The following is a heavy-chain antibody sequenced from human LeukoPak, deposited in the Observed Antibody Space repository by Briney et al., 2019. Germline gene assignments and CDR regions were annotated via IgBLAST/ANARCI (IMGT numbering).Heavy chain of an antibody. J-gene: IGHJ4*02. D-gene: IGHD7-27*01. Sequence: GASVKVSCKASGYNFTTHSLHWVRQATGQGLEWMGIIDPSHGGTVYGRKFQGRITVTRDTSTSTAYMELGSLEAEDTAVYYCASLGMRKFSFWGQGTLVTVSS. CDR2: IDPSHGGT. CDR1: GYNFTTHS. CDR3: ASLGMRKFSF. V-gene: IGHV1-46*01.